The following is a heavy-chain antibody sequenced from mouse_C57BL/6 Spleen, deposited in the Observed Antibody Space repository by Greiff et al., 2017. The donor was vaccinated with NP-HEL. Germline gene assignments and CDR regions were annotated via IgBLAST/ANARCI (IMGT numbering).Heavy chain of an antibody. Sequence: EVMLVESEGGLVQPGSSMKLSCTASGFTFSDYYMAWVRQVPEKGLEWVANINYDGSSTYYLDSLKSRFIISRDNAKNILYLQMSSLKSEDTATYYLARGGYYYAMDYWGQGTSVTVSS. J-gene: IGHJ4*01. CDR1: GFTFSDYY. V-gene: IGHV5-16*01. CDR3: ARGGYYYAMDY. CDR2: INYDGSST.